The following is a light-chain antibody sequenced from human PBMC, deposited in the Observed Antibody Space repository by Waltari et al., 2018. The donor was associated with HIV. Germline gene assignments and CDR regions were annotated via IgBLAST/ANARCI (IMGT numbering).Light chain of an antibody. J-gene: IGLJ3*02. V-gene: IGLV1-44*01. CDR2: SNN. Sequence: QSVLTQPPSASGTPGRRVTISCSGNNSNVGSNPLNWYRQVPGTAPKLLMFSNNQRPAGVPDRFSGSKSGTSASLAIRGLKSEDEADYYCAARDDSLNAWVFGGGTKVTVL. CDR3: AARDDSLNAWV. CDR1: NSNVGSNP.